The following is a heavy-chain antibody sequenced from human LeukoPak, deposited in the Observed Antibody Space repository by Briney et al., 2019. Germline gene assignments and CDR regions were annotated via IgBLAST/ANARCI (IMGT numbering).Heavy chain of an antibody. V-gene: IGHV4-59*01. J-gene: IGHJ3*02. D-gene: IGHD6-19*01. Sequence: SETLSLTCTVSGDSITGYHWSWVRQPPGKGLEWIGYIYYSGSTNYNPSLKSRVTISVDTSKNQFSLKLSSVTAADTAVYYCARDPYPIAVAGTAGAFDIWGQGTMVTVSS. CDR1: GDSITGYH. CDR3: ARDPYPIAVAGTAGAFDI. CDR2: IYYSGST.